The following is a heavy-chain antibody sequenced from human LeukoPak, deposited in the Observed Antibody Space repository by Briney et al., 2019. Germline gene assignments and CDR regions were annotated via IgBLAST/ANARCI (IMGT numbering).Heavy chain of an antibody. CDR3: ARDLPTTGTTLFDY. CDR1: GYTFTSYG. V-gene: IGHV1-18*04. J-gene: IGHJ4*02. Sequence: AAVKVSCKASGYTFTSYGISWVRQAPGQGLAWMGWISAYNGNTNYAQKLQGRVTMTTDTSTSTAYMELRSLRSDDTAVYYCARDLPTTGTTLFDYWGQGTLVTVSS. D-gene: IGHD1-1*01. CDR2: ISAYNGNT.